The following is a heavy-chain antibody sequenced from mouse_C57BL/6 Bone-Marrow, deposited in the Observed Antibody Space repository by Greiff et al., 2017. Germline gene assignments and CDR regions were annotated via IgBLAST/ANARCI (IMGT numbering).Heavy chain of an antibody. Sequence: EVHLVESGPGLVKPSQSLSLTCSVTGYSITSGYYWNWIRQFPGNKLEWMGYISYDGSNNYNPSLKNRISITRDTSKNQFFLKLNSVTTEDTATYYCARDWGAYYSTSFAYWGQGTLVTVSA. CDR2: ISYDGSN. CDR3: ARDWGAYYSTSFAY. V-gene: IGHV3-6*01. CDR1: GYSITSGYY. D-gene: IGHD2-5*01. J-gene: IGHJ3*01.